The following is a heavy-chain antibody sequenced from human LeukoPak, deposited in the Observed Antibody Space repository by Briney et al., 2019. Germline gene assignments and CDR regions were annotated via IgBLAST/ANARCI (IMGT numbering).Heavy chain of an antibody. CDR3: ASRLLEYCSITSGPTPYYFDY. V-gene: IGHV4-34*01. CDR1: GGSFSGYY. CDR2: INHSGST. Sequence: SETLSLTSAVYGGSFSGYYWSWIRQPPGKRLEWIGEINHSGSTNYNPSLKSRVTISVDTSKNQFSLKLSSVTAADTPGYYWASRLLEYCSITSGPTPYYFDYWGQGTRVTVSS. D-gene: IGHD2-2*01. J-gene: IGHJ4*02.